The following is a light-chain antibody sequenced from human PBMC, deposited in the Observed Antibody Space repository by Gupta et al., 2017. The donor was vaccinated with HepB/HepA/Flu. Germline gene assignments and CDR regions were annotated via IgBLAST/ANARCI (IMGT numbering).Light chain of an antibody. CDR3: QQSYTAVFT. J-gene: IGKJ4*02. Sequence: DIQMTQSPSSLSASVGDRVTITCRASQTITTYLNWYQQKPGKDPKLLIYGAYSLQSGVPSRFSGSGSGTEFTLTISSLQPEDFATYYCQQSYTAVFTFGGGTEVEIK. V-gene: IGKV1-39*01. CDR1: QTITTY. CDR2: GAY.